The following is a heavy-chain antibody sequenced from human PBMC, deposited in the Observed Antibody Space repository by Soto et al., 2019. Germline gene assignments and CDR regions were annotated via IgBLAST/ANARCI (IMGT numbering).Heavy chain of an antibody. CDR2: IHATEST. CDR3: ARALSSAAGLYFDF. J-gene: IGHJ4*02. D-gene: IGHD6-13*01. CDR1: GGSFSDYY. V-gene: IGHV4-59*10. Sequence: QVQLQQWGAGLLKPSETLSLTCAVYGGSFSDYYWSWIRQPAGKGMEWIGRIHATESTNYNPSLKSRVTMSIDTSDNQFSLKLSSLTAADTAVYYCARALSSAAGLYFDFWGQGTLVTVSS.